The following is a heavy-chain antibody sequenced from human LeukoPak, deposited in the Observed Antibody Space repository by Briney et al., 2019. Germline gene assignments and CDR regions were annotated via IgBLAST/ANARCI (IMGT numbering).Heavy chain of an antibody. CDR1: GYSFSTYW. V-gene: IGHV5-51*01. J-gene: IGHJ4*02. Sequence: GESLKISCQGSGYSFSTYWITWVRQMPGKGLEWMGIIYPGDSDTRYSPSFQGQVTISADKSISTAYLQWSSLKASDTAMYYCARSYGSGRPYYFDYWGQGTLVAVSS. D-gene: IGHD3-10*01. CDR3: ARSYGSGRPYYFDY. CDR2: IYPGDSDT.